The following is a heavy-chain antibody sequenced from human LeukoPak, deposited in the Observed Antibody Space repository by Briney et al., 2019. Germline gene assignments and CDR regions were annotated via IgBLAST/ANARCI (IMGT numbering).Heavy chain of an antibody. D-gene: IGHD6-6*01. V-gene: IGHV3-33*01. CDR2: IWYDESKK. CDR3: ARDECSTTICLAY. Sequence: SGTSLRLSCETSGFTFRNYGMHWVRQAPGKGLDWVAVIWYDESKKYYADSVKGRFTISRDISKNTLYLQMNSLRAEDTAVYYCARDECSTTICLAYWGQGTLVSVSS. CDR1: GFTFRNYG. J-gene: IGHJ4*02.